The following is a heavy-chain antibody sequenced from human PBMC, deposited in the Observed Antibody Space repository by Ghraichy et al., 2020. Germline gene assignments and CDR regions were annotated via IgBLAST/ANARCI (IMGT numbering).Heavy chain of an antibody. CDR2: ISSSSSYI. V-gene: IGHV3-21*01. J-gene: IGHJ4*02. D-gene: IGHD6-19*01. Sequence: GALNISCAASGFTFSSYSMNWVRQAPGKGLEWVSSISSSSSYIYYADSVKGRFTISRDNAKNSLYLQMNSLRAEDTAVYYCALLQGVAGTPFDRWGQGTLVTVSS. CDR1: GFTFSSYS. CDR3: ALLQGVAGTPFDR.